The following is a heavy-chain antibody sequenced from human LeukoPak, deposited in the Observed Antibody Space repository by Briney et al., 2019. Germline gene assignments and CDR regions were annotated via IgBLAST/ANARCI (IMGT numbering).Heavy chain of an antibody. CDR1: GYTFTSYA. CDR3: ARGRPNYYDSSGYYYEGYYFDY. J-gene: IGHJ4*02. Sequence: ASVKVSCKASGYTFTSYAMHWVRQAPGQRLEWMGWINAGNGNTKYSQKFQGRVTITRDTSASTAYMELSSLRSEDTAVYYCARGRPNYYDSSGYYYEGYYFDYWGQGTLVTVSS. V-gene: IGHV1-3*01. D-gene: IGHD3-22*01. CDR2: INAGNGNT.